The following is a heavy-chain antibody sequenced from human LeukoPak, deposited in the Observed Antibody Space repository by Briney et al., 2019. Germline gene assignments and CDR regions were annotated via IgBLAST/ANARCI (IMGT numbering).Heavy chain of an antibody. CDR2: IWYDGSKT. Sequence: GRSLRLSCAASGFTFSRYSMHWVRQAPGKGLEWLAVIWYDGSKTYYADSVKGRFTISTDNSNNTLYLQMNSLRAEDTALYYCARDNWNGKFDSWGQGTLVTVSS. CDR1: GFTFSRYS. D-gene: IGHD1-20*01. CDR3: ARDNWNGKFDS. V-gene: IGHV3-33*01. J-gene: IGHJ4*02.